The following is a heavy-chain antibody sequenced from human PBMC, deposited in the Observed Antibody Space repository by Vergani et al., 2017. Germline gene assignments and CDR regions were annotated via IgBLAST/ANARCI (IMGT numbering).Heavy chain of an antibody. Sequence: QMQLVQSGPEVKKPGTPVKVSCKASGFTFTSSAMQWVRQARGQRLEWLGWIVVGSGNTNYAQKFQERVTITRDMSTSTAYMELSSLRSEDAAVYYCAADSGMATITGWYFDLWGRGTLVTVSS. D-gene: IGHD5-24*01. J-gene: IGHJ2*01. CDR2: IVVGSGNT. CDR1: GFTFTSSA. V-gene: IGHV1-58*02. CDR3: AADSGMATITGWYFDL.